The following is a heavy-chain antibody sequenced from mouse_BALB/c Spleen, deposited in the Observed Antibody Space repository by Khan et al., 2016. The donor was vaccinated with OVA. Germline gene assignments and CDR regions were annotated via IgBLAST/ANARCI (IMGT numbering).Heavy chain of an antibody. CDR3: ARGLNYCGSRLAY. J-gene: IGHJ3*01. V-gene: IGHV9-1*02. Sequence: QIQLVQSGPELKKPGETVKISCKASGYTFTNYGMNWVKQAPGKALKWMGWINTYTGEPTYADDFKGRFAFSLETSASTAYLQINHLKNEDMATYFCARGLNYCGSRLAYWGQGTLVTVSA. D-gene: IGHD1-1*01. CDR1: GYTFTNYG. CDR2: INTYTGEP.